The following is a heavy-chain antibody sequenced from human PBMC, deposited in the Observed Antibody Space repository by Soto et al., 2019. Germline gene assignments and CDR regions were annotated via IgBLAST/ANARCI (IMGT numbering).Heavy chain of an antibody. D-gene: IGHD3-16*01. Sequence: GGSLRLSCAGTGFNFGGYAMSWVRQAPGKGLEWVSTLSGDGRRAYYADSVRGRFTVSRDNSKSTLYLRMNSLRADDTAIYYCAKRGGYAISFYDSWGQGTLVTVSS. J-gene: IGHJ4*02. CDR2: LSGDGRRA. CDR1: GFNFGGYA. CDR3: AKRGGYAISFYDS. V-gene: IGHV3-23*01.